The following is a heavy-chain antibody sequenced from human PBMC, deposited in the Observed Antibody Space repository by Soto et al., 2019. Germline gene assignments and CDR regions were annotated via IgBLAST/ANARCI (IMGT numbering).Heavy chain of an antibody. CDR1: GYTFTSHG. D-gene: IGHD2-2*01. V-gene: IGHV1-18*04. CDR3: ARAESQTLYQLAGAYDY. J-gene: IGHJ4*02. CDR2: ISALIGNT. Sequence: ASVKVSCKASGYTFTSHGIGSVRQAPGQGLEWMGGISALIGNTNYAQKFQGRVTITADASTSTAYMELSSLRSEDTAVYYCARAESQTLYQLAGAYDYWGQGTLVTISS.